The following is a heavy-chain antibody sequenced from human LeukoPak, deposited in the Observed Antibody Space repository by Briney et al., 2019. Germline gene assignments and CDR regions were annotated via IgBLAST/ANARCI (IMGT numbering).Heavy chain of an antibody. CDR3: ARGGYIAARPFMY. Sequence: SETLSLTCAVYGGSFSGYYWSWIRQPPGKGLEWIGEINHSGSTNYNPSLKSRVTISVDTSENQFSLKLSSVTAADTAVYYCARGGYIAARPFMYWGQGTLVTVSS. CDR2: INHSGST. D-gene: IGHD6-6*01. J-gene: IGHJ4*02. CDR1: GGSFSGYY. V-gene: IGHV4-34*01.